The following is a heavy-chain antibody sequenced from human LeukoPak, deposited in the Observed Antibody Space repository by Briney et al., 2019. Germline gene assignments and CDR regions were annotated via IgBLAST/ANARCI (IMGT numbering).Heavy chain of an antibody. Sequence: PSETLSLTCTVSGGSISSGSYYWSCIRQPAGKGLECIGRIYTSGSTNYDPSLKSRVTISVDTSKNQFSLKLSSVTAADTAVYYCARHDYSKRGPFDIWGQGTMVTVSS. CDR1: GGSISSGSYY. CDR2: IYTSGST. V-gene: IGHV4-61*02. CDR3: ARHDYSKRGPFDI. D-gene: IGHD4-11*01. J-gene: IGHJ3*02.